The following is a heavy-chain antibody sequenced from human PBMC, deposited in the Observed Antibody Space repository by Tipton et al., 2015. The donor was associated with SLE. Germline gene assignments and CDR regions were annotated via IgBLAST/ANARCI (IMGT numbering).Heavy chain of an antibody. D-gene: IGHD2-8*01. CDR3: ARGSNGLSDY. Sequence: TLSLTCAVSGGSISSGGYSWSWIRQPPGKGLEWIGYIYHSGSTYYNPSLKSRVTISVDTSKNQFSLKLSSVTAADTAVYYCARGSNGLSDYWGQGTLVTVSS. CDR2: IYHSGST. J-gene: IGHJ4*02. V-gene: IGHV4-30-2*01. CDR1: GGSISSGGYS.